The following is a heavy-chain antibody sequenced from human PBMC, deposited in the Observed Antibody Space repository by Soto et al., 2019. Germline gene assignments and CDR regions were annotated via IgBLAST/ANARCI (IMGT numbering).Heavy chain of an antibody. D-gene: IGHD2-2*02. J-gene: IGHJ4*02. V-gene: IGHV3-23*01. CDR3: ASRGEDIVVVPAAISDY. CDR1: GFTFTDYA. CDR2: ISGSGGST. Sequence: GGSLRLSCAASGFTFTDYAMSWVRQAPGKGLEWVSAISGSGGSTYYADSVKGRFTISRDNSKNTLYLQMNSLRAEDTAVYYCASRGEDIVVVPAAISDYWGQGTLVTVSS.